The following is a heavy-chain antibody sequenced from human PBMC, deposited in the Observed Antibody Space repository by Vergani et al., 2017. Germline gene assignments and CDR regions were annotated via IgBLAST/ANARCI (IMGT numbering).Heavy chain of an antibody. CDR3: ARDPSYDDYFDY. Sequence: EVQLVESGGGLVKPGGSLRLSCAASGFTFSSYSMNWVRQAPGKGLEWVSSISSSSSYIYYADSVKGRFTISRDNAKNSLYLQRNSLRAEDTAVYYCARDPSYDDYFDYWGQGTLVTVSS. V-gene: IGHV3-21*01. D-gene: IGHD5-12*01. CDR2: ISSSSSYI. CDR1: GFTFSSYS. J-gene: IGHJ4*02.